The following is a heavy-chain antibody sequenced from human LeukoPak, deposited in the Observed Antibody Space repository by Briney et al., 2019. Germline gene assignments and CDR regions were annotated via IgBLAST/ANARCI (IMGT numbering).Heavy chain of an antibody. D-gene: IGHD1-26*01. J-gene: IGHJ3*02. Sequence: GGSLRLSCAASGFTFSSYGMHWVRQAPGKGLEWVAVVSYDGSNKYYADSVKGRFTSSRDNSKNTLYLQMNSLRAEDTAVYHCAKEDTTAFDIWGQGTMVTVSS. CDR3: AKEDTTAFDI. V-gene: IGHV3-30*18. CDR1: GFTFSSYG. CDR2: VSYDGSNK.